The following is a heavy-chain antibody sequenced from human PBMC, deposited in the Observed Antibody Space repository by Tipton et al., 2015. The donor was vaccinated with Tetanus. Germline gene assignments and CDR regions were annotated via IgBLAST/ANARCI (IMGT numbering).Heavy chain of an antibody. CDR1: GYNFNLYW. J-gene: IGHJ2*01. V-gene: IGHV5-51*01. D-gene: IGHD7-27*01. CDR3: ARRLGPYTRDQIWHFDL. CDR2: IYPGDSDT. Sequence: QSGAEVKKPGESLKISCQGSGYNFNLYWIAWVRQMPGKGLEWMGIIYPGDSDTTYSPSFQGQVTISADRSISTAYLQWSSLKASDTAVYFCARRLGPYTRDQIWHFDLWGRGTLVSVFS.